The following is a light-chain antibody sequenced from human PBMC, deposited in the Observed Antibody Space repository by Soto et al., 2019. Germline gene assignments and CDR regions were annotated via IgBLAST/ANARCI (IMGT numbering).Light chain of an antibody. CDR2: EIN. J-gene: IGLJ7*01. Sequence: QSVLTLPPSVSAAPGQKVTISCSGSSSNIGNNYVSWYQQLPGTAPKLLISEINMRPSGVPDRFSGSKSGTSATLGITGLQTGDEADYYCGTWDSSLSAWVFGGGTQLTVL. CDR1: SSNIGNNY. CDR3: GTWDSSLSAWV. V-gene: IGLV1-51*02.